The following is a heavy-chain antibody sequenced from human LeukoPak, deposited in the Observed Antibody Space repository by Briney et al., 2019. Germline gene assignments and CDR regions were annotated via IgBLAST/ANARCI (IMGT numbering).Heavy chain of an antibody. CDR3: ARRGVLWFGELFYYGMDV. V-gene: IGHV3-7*01. CDR1: GFTFSSYW. CDR2: IKQDGSEK. D-gene: IGHD3-10*01. J-gene: IGHJ6*02. Sequence: GGSLRLSCAASGFTFSSYWMSWVRQAPGKGLEWVANIKQDGSEKYYVDSVKGRFTISRDNAKNSLYLQMNSLRAEDTAVYYCARRGVLWFGELFYYGMDVWGQGTTVTVSS.